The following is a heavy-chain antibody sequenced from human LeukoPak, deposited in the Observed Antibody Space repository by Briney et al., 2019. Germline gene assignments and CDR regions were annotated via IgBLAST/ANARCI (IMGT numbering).Heavy chain of an antibody. CDR1: GVSIGSYY. CDR2: FYYSGNT. J-gene: IGHJ4*02. D-gene: IGHD3-10*01. CDR3: ARQDYYNSALDY. Sequence: SGTLSLTCTVSGVSIGSYYWTWIRQPPGKGLEWIGYFYYSGNTDINPSLKSRVTISVDTSKTQFSLKLSSVTAADTAVYYCARQDYYNSALDYWGQGTLVTVSS. V-gene: IGHV4-59*08.